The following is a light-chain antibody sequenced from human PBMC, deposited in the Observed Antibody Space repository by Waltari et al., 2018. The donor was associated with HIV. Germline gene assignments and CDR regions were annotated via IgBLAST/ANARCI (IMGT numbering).Light chain of an antibody. V-gene: IGLV3-21*02. CDR2: DDT. CDR3: HVWESSSDEYV. J-gene: IGLJ1*01. Sequence: VLTKPASVSVAPGQTANVPWWGGHVERKSVHWYQQRAGKAPILVLYDDTDRPSGIPERFSGSNFGNTATLTISRVEAGDEGDYYCHVWESSSDEYVFGTGTKVTV. CDR1: HVERKS.